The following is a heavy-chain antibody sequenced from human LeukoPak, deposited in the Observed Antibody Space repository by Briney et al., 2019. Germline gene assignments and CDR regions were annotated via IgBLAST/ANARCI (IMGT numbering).Heavy chain of an antibody. J-gene: IGHJ4*02. CDR1: GGSISSYY. V-gene: IGHV4-59*01. CDR3: ARVRYGAGSYQFDY. Sequence: KPSETLSLTCSASGGSISSYYLSWIRQPPGKGLEWVGSIYYNGSTNYNPSLKSGVTISVDTSKNQFSLKVSSVTAADASVYYCARVRYGAGSYQFDYWGQGTLVTVSS. D-gene: IGHD3-10*01. CDR2: IYYNGST.